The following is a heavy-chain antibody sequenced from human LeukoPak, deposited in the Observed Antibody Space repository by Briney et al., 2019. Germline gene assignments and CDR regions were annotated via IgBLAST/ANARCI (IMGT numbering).Heavy chain of an antibody. V-gene: IGHV3-73*01. CDR2: VRSKSNGYAT. CDR3: TRINPTTGSYHDAFDI. Sequence: GGSLRLSCVASGFTFSGSPMHWVRQASGKGLEWVGRVRSKSNGYATAYAASVKGRFTISRDDSKNTAYLQMNSLNTEDTAIYYCTRINPTTGSYHDAFDIWGQGTMVTVSS. D-gene: IGHD3-16*02. CDR1: GFTFSGSP. J-gene: IGHJ3*02.